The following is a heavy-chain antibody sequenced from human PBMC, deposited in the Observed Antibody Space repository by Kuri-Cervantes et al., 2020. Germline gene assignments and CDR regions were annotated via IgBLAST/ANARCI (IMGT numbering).Heavy chain of an antibody. CDR2: INPSGGST. Sequence: ASVKVSCKASGYTFTSYYMHWVRQAPGQGLEWMGIINPSGGSTSYAQKFQGRVTMTRDTSTSTVYMELRSLRSDDTAVYYCARALGDLYYYYGMDVWGQGTTVTVSS. V-gene: IGHV1-46*01. D-gene: IGHD2-21*02. CDR3: ARALGDLYYYYGMDV. CDR1: GYTFTSYY. J-gene: IGHJ6*02.